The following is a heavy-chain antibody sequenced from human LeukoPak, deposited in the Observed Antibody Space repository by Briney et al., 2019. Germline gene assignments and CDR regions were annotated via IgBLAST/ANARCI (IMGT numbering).Heavy chain of an antibody. V-gene: IGHV3-23*01. J-gene: IGHJ3*02. CDR2: TSGSGGIT. D-gene: IGHD5-18*01. CDR1: GFTFSSCA. CDR3: ARGLGSYAYSDAFDI. Sequence: GGSLRLSCAASGFTFSSCAMNWVRQAPGKGLEWVSGTSGSGGITHYADSVRGRFTISRDNAKNSLYLQMNSLRAEDTAVYYCARGLGSYAYSDAFDIWGQGTMVTVSS.